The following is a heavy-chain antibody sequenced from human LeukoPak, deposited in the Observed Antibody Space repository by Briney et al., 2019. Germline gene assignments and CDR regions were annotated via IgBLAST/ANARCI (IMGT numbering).Heavy chain of an antibody. Sequence: GASVKVSCKASGYTFISYDINWVRQATGQGLEWMGWMNPNSGNTGYAQKFQGRVTMTRNTSISTAYMELSSLRSEDTAVYYCAVGGATGTTGDYFDYWGKGTLVTVSS. CDR2: MNPNSGNT. CDR1: GYTFISYD. J-gene: IGHJ4*02. D-gene: IGHD1-1*01. V-gene: IGHV1-8*01. CDR3: AVGGATGTTGDYFDY.